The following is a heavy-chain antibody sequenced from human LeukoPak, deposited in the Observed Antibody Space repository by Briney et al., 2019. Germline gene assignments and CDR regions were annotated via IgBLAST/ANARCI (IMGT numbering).Heavy chain of an antibody. CDR1: GFTFSSYW. CDR3: ARVGHYYFDY. Sequence: GGSLRLSCAASGFTFSSYWMHWVRQAPGKGLVWVSRINSDGRSTIYEDSVKGRFTISRDNDKNTLYLQMNSLRAEDTAVYYCARVGHYYFDYWGQGTLVTVSS. CDR2: INSDGRST. J-gene: IGHJ4*02. V-gene: IGHV3-74*01.